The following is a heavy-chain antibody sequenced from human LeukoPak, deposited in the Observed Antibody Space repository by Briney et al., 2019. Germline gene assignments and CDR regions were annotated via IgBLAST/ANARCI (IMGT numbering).Heavy chain of an antibody. Sequence: SETLSLTCTVSGGSISSFYWSWIRQPPGKGLEWIGYIHTSGSTSYNPSLKSRVTISVDTSKSQFSLEMNSVTAADTAVYYCARDTLEMATIQAFDIWGQGTMVTVSS. CDR1: GGSISSFY. J-gene: IGHJ3*02. CDR3: ARDTLEMATIQAFDI. D-gene: IGHD5-24*01. V-gene: IGHV4-4*09. CDR2: IHTSGST.